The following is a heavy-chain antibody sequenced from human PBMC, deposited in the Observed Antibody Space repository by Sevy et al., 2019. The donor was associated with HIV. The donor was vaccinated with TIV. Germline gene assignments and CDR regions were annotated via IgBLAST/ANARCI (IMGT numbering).Heavy chain of an antibody. CDR2: IKRDGSEK. D-gene: IGHD2-2*01. V-gene: IGHV3-7*03. Sequence: GESLKISCAAPGFTFSNYWMSWVRQAPGKGLEWVAHIKRDGSEKYYVDSVKGRLTISRDNAQNSLYLQMNSLRAEDTAVYYCARDCSSTTCLWGLDVWGQGTTVTVSS. CDR1: GFTFSNYW. J-gene: IGHJ6*02. CDR3: ARDCSSTTCLWGLDV.